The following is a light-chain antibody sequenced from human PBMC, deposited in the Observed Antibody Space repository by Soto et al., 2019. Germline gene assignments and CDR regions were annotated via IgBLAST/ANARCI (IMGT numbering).Light chain of an antibody. Sequence: DIQMTQSGSSLSAAGGDRVTITCRASQSIARYLNWFQQKPGKAPNLLIYTASTLQSGVPSRFSGSGSGTDFTLTISSLRPEDFATYYCQQSYSTPRTFGQGTKVDIK. CDR1: QSIARY. J-gene: IGKJ1*01. CDR3: QQSYSTPRT. CDR2: TAS. V-gene: IGKV1-39*01.